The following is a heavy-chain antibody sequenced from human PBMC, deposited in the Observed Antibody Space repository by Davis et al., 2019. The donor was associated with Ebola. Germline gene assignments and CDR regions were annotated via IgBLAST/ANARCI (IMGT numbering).Heavy chain of an antibody. Sequence: PGGSLRLSCAASGFTFSNYGMHWVRQAPGKGLEWVAVISYDGSNKDYADSVKGRFTISRDNSKNTLFLQMNSLRAEDTAVYYCAKDLWGIVVVVAATPGLDYWGQGTLVTVSS. CDR3: AKDLWGIVVVVAATPGLDY. CDR1: GFTFSNYG. J-gene: IGHJ4*02. D-gene: IGHD2-15*01. CDR2: ISYDGSNK. V-gene: IGHV3-30*18.